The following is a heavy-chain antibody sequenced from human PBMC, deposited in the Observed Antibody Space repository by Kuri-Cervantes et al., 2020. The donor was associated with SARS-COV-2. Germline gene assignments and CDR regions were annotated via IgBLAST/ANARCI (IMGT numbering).Heavy chain of an antibody. CDR3: ARVGIVVVVAAIPDWFDP. J-gene: IGHJ5*02. CDR2: ISAYNGNT. D-gene: IGHD2-15*01. V-gene: IGHV1-18*04. Sequence: ASVKVSCKASGYTFTGYYMHWVRQAPGQGLEWMGWISAYNGNTNYAQKLQGRVTMTTDTSTSTAYMELRSLRSDDTAVYYCARVGIVVVVAAIPDWFDPWGQGTLVTVSS. CDR1: GYTFTGYY.